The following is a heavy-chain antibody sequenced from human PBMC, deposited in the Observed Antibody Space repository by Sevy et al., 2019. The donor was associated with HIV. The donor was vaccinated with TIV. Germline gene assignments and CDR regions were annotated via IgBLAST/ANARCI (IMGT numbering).Heavy chain of an antibody. CDR2: IYHSGST. CDR3: AREHGAESGFDY. CDR1: GYSISSGYY. V-gene: IGHV4-38-2*02. Sequence: GSLRLSCAVSGYSISSGYYWGWIRQPPGKGLEWIGSIYHSGSTYYNPSLKSRVTISVDTSKNQFSLKLSSVTAADTAVYYCAREHGAESGFDYWGQGTLVTVSS. J-gene: IGHJ4*02. D-gene: IGHD2-8*01.